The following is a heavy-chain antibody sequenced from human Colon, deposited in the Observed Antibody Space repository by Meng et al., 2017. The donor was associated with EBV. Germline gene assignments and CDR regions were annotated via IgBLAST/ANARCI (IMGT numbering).Heavy chain of an antibody. Sequence: QVQLVQSGSELKKPGASVKVSCKASGYTFTRYPMNWVRQAPGQGLEWMGWISTNTGNPTYAQGFTGRFVFSVDTSVSTAYLQISGLKAEDTAVYYCGTLKYTSGFYGPAYWGQGALVTVSS. D-gene: IGHD6-19*01. CDR3: GTLKYTSGFYGPAY. CDR1: GYTFTRYP. CDR2: ISTNTGNP. V-gene: IGHV7-4-1*02. J-gene: IGHJ4*02.